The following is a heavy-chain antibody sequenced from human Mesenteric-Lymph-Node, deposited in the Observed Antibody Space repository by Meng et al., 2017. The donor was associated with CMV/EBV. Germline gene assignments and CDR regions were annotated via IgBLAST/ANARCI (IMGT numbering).Heavy chain of an antibody. J-gene: IGHJ2*01. CDR2: IDHSGST. D-gene: IGHD3-10*01. Sequence: VSGGSFSGYYWSWIRQPPGKGLEWIGKIDHSGSTSYNPSLKSRVTISVDTSKNQFSLKLSSVIAADTALYYCARRGIVRGHSGFFDLWGRGTLVTVSS. CDR1: GGSFSGYY. V-gene: IGHV4-34*01. CDR3: ARRGIVRGHSGFFDL.